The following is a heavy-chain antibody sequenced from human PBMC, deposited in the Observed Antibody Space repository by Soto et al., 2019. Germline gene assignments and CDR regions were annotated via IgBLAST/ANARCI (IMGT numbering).Heavy chain of an antibody. Sequence: GGSLRLSCAASGFTFSSYAMSWVRQAPGKGLEWVSAISGSGGSTYYADSVKGRFTISRENSKNTLYLQMNSLRAEDTAVYYCAKDREIYCSGGSCYSSYTLPDYWGQGTLVTVSS. V-gene: IGHV3-23*01. CDR2: ISGSGGST. D-gene: IGHD2-15*01. CDR3: AKDREIYCSGGSCYSSYTLPDY. CDR1: GFTFSSYA. J-gene: IGHJ4*02.